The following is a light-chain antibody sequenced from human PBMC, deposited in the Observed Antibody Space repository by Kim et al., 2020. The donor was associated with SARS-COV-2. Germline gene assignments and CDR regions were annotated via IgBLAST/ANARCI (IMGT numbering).Light chain of an antibody. CDR2: RNN. Sequence: ETTYGSGSGSNTGKNNVTWNQQHPGTAPKLLIYRNNQRPSGVPDRFSGSKSGTSASLAISGRRSEEEADYYCAAWDDSLSGSWVFGGGTQLTVL. J-gene: IGLJ3*02. CDR1: GSNTGKNN. V-gene: IGLV1-47*01. CDR3: AAWDDSLSGSWV.